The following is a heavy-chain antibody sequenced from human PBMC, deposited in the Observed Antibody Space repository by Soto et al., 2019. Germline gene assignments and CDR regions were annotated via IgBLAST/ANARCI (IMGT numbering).Heavy chain of an antibody. Sequence: EVQLVESGGGLVKPGGSLRLSCAASGFTFSSYSMNWVRQAPGKGLEWVSSISSSSSYIYYADSVKGRFTISRDNAKNSLYLQMNSLRAEDTAVYYCARDPLEDIVVVPAAMEDVSWFDPWGQGTLVTVSS. CDR3: ARDPLEDIVVVPAAMEDVSWFDP. J-gene: IGHJ5*02. D-gene: IGHD2-2*01. CDR1: GFTFSSYS. V-gene: IGHV3-21*01. CDR2: ISSSSSYI.